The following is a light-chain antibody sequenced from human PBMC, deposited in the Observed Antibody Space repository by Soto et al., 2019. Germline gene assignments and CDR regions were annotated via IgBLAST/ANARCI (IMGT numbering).Light chain of an antibody. Sequence: QSVLTQPPSVSGAPGQRVTLSCTGSSSNIGAGYDVHWYQQYPGTAPKLLIYDNNDRPSGVPDRFSGSRSGTSASLALTGLQAEDEADYYCQSYDSSLSGYVFGAGTKLTVL. CDR1: SSNIGAGYD. CDR3: QSYDSSLSGYV. J-gene: IGLJ1*01. CDR2: DNN. V-gene: IGLV1-40*01.